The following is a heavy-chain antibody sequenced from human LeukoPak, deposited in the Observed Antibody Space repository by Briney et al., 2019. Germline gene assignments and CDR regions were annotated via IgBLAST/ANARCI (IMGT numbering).Heavy chain of an antibody. CDR2: IGGSGTRT. D-gene: IGHD2-2*03. CDR1: GFTFTTYG. CDR3: AKDSGWILFDD. V-gene: IGHV3-23*01. J-gene: IGHJ4*02. Sequence: GGTLRLSCSASGFTFTTYGMNWVRQAPGKGLEWVSGIGGSGTRTYYTDSVKGRFTISRDNSKNTLYLQMNSLRDEDTAVYYCAKDSGWILFDDWGQGTLVTVSS.